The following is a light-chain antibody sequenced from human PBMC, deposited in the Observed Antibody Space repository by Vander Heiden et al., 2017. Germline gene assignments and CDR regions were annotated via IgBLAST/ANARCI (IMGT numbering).Light chain of an antibody. CDR1: QGISSY. CDR2: AAS. CDR3: QQYYSYPRVT. Sequence: IRMTQSPSSFSASTGDRVTITCRASQGISSYLAWYQQKPGKAPKLLIYAASTLQSGVPSRFSGSGSGTDSTLTISCLQSEDFATYYCQQYYSYPRVTFGPGTKVDIK. J-gene: IGKJ3*01. V-gene: IGKV1-8*01.